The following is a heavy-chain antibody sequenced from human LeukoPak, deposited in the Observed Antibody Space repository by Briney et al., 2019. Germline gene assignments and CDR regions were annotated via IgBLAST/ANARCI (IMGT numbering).Heavy chain of an antibody. V-gene: IGHV4-59*01. CDR3: AGAFRRTPFDY. Sequence: SETLSLTCTVSGGSISSYYWSWIRQPPGKGLEWIGYIYYSGSTNYNPSLKSRVTISLDTSKNQFPLKLSSVTAADTAVYYCAGAFRRTPFDYWGQGTLVTVSS. CDR1: GGSISSYY. CDR2: IYYSGST. D-gene: IGHD2/OR15-2a*01. J-gene: IGHJ4*02.